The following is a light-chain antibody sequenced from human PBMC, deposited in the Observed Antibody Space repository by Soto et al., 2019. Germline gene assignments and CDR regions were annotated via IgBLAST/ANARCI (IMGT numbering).Light chain of an antibody. CDR3: QEYINWPVYP. Sequence: RVMTQSPATLAVSPGEGATLSCRSRQTVGSSLAWYQLKPGQAPRLRIYGPFTRVTGVPARFSGSGSGTEFTLNVRSLQCEDFAVYYCQEYINWPVYPLGQGTKLEIK. J-gene: IGKJ2*01. CDR1: QTVGSS. V-gene: IGKV3-15*01. CDR2: GPF.